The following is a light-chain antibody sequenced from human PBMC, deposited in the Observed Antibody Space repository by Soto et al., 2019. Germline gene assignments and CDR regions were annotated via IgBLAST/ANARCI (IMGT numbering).Light chain of an antibody. CDR1: QSVSSN. CDR3: QQYNNWPPGS. J-gene: IGKJ2*03. CDR2: GAS. Sequence: EIVMTQSPATLSVSPGERATLSCRASQSVSSNLAWYQQKPGQAPRLLIYGASTRATGIPARFSGGGSGTEFTLTISSLQSEEFAVYYCQQYNNWPPGSFGQGTKLEIK. V-gene: IGKV3-15*01.